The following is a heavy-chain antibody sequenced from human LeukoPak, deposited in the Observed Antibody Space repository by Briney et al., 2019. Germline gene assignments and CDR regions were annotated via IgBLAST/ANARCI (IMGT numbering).Heavy chain of an antibody. J-gene: IGHJ4*02. CDR2: ISTSGITR. CDR3: ARDRDYAFDY. D-gene: IGHD4-17*01. V-gene: IGHV3-48*01. CDR1: GFSFSNAW. Sequence: GGSLRLSCAASGFSFSNAWMNWVRQAPGKGLEWVSYISTSGITRYYADSVMGRFTISRDNAKNSLYLQMNSLRAEDTAVYYCARDRDYAFDYWGQGTLVTVSS.